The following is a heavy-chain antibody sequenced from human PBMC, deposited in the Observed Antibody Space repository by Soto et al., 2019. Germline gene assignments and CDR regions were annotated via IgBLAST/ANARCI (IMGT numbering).Heavy chain of an antibody. Sequence: GGFLRLSCAASGFTFSSYAMHWVRQAPGKGLEWVAVISYDGSNKYYADSVKGRFTISRDNSKNTLYLQMNSLRAEDTAVYYCARDRYGEVWGQGTMVTVSS. CDR1: GFTFSSYA. CDR3: ARDRYGEV. J-gene: IGHJ3*01. V-gene: IGHV3-30-3*01. CDR2: ISYDGSNK. D-gene: IGHD3-16*01.